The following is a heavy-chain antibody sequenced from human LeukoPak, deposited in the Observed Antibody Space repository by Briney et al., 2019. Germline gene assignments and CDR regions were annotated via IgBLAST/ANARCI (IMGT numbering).Heavy chain of an antibody. CDR3: AKARDGYNPLFDY. J-gene: IGHJ4*02. CDR2: IGSSSSYT. D-gene: IGHD5-24*01. Sequence: GGSLRLSCAASGFTFSDYYMSWIRQAPGKGLEWVSYIGSSSSYTNYADSVKGRFTISRDNAKNSLYLQMNSLRAEDTAVYYCAKARDGYNPLFDYWGQGTLVTVSS. CDR1: GFTFSDYY. V-gene: IGHV3-11*05.